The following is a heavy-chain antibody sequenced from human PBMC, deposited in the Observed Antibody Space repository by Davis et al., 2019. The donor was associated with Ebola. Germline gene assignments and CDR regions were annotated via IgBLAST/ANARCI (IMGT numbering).Heavy chain of an antibody. J-gene: IGHJ4*02. D-gene: IGHD3-22*01. V-gene: IGHV4-34*01. CDR3: ARRRDSSGCLFDY. CDR1: VGSFRGYY. CDR2: INYNGGT. Sequence: MPSETLSLTCAVYVGSFRGYYWSWVRQPPGKGLEWIGEINYNGGTNYSPSLKSRVTISADTSKNQFSLKLNSVTAADTAVYYCARRRDSSGCLFDYWGRGTLVTVSS.